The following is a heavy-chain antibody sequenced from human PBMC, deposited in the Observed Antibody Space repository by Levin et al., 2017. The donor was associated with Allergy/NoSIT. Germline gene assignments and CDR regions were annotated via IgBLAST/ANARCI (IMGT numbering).Heavy chain of an antibody. CDR3: ARIASSLYSSSSVY. Sequence: GGSLRLSCAASGFTFSSYSMNWVRQAPGKGLEWVSYISSSSSTIYYADSVKGRFTISRDNAKNSLYLQMNSLRDEDTAVYYCARIASSLYSSSSVYWGQGTLVTVSS. CDR1: GFTFSSYS. V-gene: IGHV3-48*02. J-gene: IGHJ4*02. D-gene: IGHD6-6*01. CDR2: ISSSSSTI.